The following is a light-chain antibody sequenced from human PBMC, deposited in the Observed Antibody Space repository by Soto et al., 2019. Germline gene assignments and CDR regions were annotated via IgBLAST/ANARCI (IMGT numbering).Light chain of an antibody. Sequence: IVKTQSPDSLAVSLGERATINCKSSQSVLYSSNNKNYLAWYQQKPGKPPKLLIYWASTRESGVPDRFTGSGSGTDFTLTISSLQAEDVAVYYCQQYYSSPWTFGQGTKVEIK. J-gene: IGKJ1*01. CDR2: WAS. V-gene: IGKV4-1*01. CDR3: QQYYSSPWT. CDR1: QSVLYSSNNKNY.